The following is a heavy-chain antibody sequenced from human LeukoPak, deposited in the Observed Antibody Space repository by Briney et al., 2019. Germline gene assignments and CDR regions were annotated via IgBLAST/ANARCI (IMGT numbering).Heavy chain of an antibody. Sequence: SETLSLTCTVSGGSISSYYWSWIRQPAGKGLEWIGRIYTSGSTNYNPSLKSRVTMSVDTSKNQFSLKLSSVTAADTAVYYCARGVTTMVRGVTNFDYWGQGTLVTVSS. J-gene: IGHJ4*02. V-gene: IGHV4-4*07. CDR2: IYTSGST. CDR3: ARGVTTMVRGVTNFDY. CDR1: GGSISSYY. D-gene: IGHD3-10*01.